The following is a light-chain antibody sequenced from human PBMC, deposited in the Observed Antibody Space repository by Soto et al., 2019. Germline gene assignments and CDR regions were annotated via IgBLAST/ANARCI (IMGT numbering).Light chain of an antibody. J-gene: IGKJ2*01. Sequence: AIQMTQSPSSLSASVGDRVTITCRASQGVRYDLGWYQQKPGKAPKLLIYDASSLESGVPSRFSGSGSGTDFTLTINSLQPEDFATYFCQQYDTYYTFGQGTKVDIK. CDR1: QGVRYD. V-gene: IGKV1-6*01. CDR3: QQYDTYYT. CDR2: DAS.